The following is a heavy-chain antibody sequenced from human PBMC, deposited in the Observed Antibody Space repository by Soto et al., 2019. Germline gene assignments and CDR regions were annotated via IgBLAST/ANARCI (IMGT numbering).Heavy chain of an antibody. Sequence: GGSLRLSCAASGFTFSSYAMSWVRQAPGKGLEWVSTISVSVGSTYSADSVQGRFTVSSDISDNTLFLRMTSLTADDTAVYFCAKRDVPHSTSNAYFYDHWGRGVLVTVPQ. J-gene: IGHJ4*02. CDR3: AKRDVPHSTSNAYFYDH. D-gene: IGHD2-21*02. CDR1: GFTFSSYA. V-gene: IGHV3-23*01. CDR2: ISVSVGST.